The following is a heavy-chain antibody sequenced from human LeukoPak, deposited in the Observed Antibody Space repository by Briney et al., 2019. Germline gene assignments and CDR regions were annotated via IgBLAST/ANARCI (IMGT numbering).Heavy chain of an antibody. Sequence: SGPTLVKATQTLTLTCTFSGFSLSTSGMCVSWIRQPPGKALEWLARIDWDDDKYYSTSLKTRLTISKDTSKNQVVLTMTNMDPVDTATYYCARISPAAGSYYYYMDVWGKGTTVTVSS. CDR3: ARISPAAGSYYYYMDV. J-gene: IGHJ6*03. D-gene: IGHD6-13*01. CDR2: IDWDDDK. V-gene: IGHV2-70*11. CDR1: GFSLSTSGMC.